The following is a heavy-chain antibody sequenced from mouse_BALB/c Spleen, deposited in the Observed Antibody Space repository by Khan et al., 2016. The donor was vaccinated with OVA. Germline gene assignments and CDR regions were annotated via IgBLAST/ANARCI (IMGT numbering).Heavy chain of an antibody. J-gene: IGHJ2*01. CDR2: INPSSGYT. Sequence: QVQLQQSGAELARPGASVKMSCKASGYTFTSYTMHWVKLRPGQGLEWIGYINPSSGYTKYNQKFKDKATLTADKSSSTAYMQLSSLTSEDSAVYYCARTHERWGQGTTLTVSS. V-gene: IGHV1-4*01. CDR1: GYTFTSYT. CDR3: ARTHER.